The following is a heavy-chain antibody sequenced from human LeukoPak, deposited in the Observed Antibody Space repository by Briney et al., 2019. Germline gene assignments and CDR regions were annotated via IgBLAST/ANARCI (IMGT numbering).Heavy chain of an antibody. CDR2: IYTSGST. J-gene: IGHJ4*02. V-gene: IGHV4-4*07. D-gene: IGHD6-13*01. Sequence: SETLSLTCTVSGGSINSYYWSWIRQPAGKGLEWIGRIYTSGSTNYNPSLKSRVTMSVDTSKNQFSLKLSSVTAADTAVYYCARDKWASSSWLYFDYWGQGTLVTVSS. CDR1: GGSINSYY. CDR3: ARDKWASSSWLYFDY.